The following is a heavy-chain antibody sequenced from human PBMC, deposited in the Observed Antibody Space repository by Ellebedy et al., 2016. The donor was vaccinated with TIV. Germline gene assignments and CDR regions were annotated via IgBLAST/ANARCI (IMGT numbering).Heavy chain of an antibody. CDR3: ARGGATNVVY. Sequence: SETLSLXXTVSGGSISSGGYYWSWIRQHPGKGLEWIGYIYYSGSTYYNPSLKSRVTISVDTSKNQFSLKLSSVTAADTAVYYCARGGATNVVYWGQGTLVTVSS. D-gene: IGHD5-12*01. J-gene: IGHJ4*02. CDR1: GGSISSGGYY. V-gene: IGHV4-31*03. CDR2: IYYSGST.